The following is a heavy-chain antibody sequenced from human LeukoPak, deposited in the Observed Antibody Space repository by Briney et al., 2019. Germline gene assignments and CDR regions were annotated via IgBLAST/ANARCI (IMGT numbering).Heavy chain of an antibody. CDR2: IYYSGST. J-gene: IGHJ4*02. Sequence: PSETLSLTCTVSGASISTGDYYWSWIRQPPGKGLEWIGYIYYSGSTDYNPSLKSRLTISVDTSKNQFSLKLRSVTAADTAVYYCARDEGSSWSFDYWGQGTLVTVSS. D-gene: IGHD6-13*01. CDR1: GASISTGDYY. CDR3: ARDEGSSWSFDY. V-gene: IGHV4-30-4*01.